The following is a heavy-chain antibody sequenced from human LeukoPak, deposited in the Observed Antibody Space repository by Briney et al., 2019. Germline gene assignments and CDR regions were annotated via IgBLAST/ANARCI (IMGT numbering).Heavy chain of an antibody. D-gene: IGHD5-18*01. J-gene: IGHJ4*02. CDR2: ISGSSGST. Sequence: PGGSLRLSCAASGFTFSNYAMSWVRQAPGKGVEWVSAISGSSGSTYYADSVKGRFTISRDNSKNTLNLQMSSLRAEDTALYYCAKSDVRVDSGMVYWGQGTLVTVSS. V-gene: IGHV3-23*01. CDR3: AKSDVRVDSGMVY. CDR1: GFTFSNYA.